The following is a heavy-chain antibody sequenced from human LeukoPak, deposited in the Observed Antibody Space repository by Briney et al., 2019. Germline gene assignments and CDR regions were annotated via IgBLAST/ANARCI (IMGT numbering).Heavy chain of an antibody. V-gene: IGHV4-59*08. Sequence: PSETLSLTCTVSGGSISSYYWSWIRQPPGKGREWLGYIYYSGSTNYNPSLKSRVTISVDTSKNQFSLKLSSVTAADTAVYYCARRVYRDAFDIWGQGTMVTVSS. CDR3: ARRVYRDAFDI. D-gene: IGHD6-13*01. CDR2: IYYSGST. J-gene: IGHJ3*02. CDR1: GGSISSYY.